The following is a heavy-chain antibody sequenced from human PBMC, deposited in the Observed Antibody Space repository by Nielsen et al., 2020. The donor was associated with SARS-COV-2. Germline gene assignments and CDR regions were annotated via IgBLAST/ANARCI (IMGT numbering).Heavy chain of an antibody. CDR2: INPNSGGT. CDR3: ARDGGPIVATIRNYYYGMDV. J-gene: IGHJ6*02. D-gene: IGHD5-12*01. Sequence: ASVKVSCKASGYTFTSYGISWVRQAPGQGLEWMGWINPNSGGTNYAQKFQGRVTMTRDTSISTAYMELSRLRSDDTAVYYCARDGGPIVATIRNYYYGMDVWGQGTTVTVSS. CDR1: GYTFTSYG. V-gene: IGHV1-2*02.